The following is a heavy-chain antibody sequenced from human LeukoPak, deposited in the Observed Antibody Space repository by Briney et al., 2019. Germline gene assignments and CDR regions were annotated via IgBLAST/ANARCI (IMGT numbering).Heavy chain of an antibody. CDR2: IHYSGST. J-gene: IGHJ4*02. CDR1: GGSISSYY. Sequence: PSETLSLTCTVSGGSISSYYWSWIRQSPGEGLEWIGYIHYSGSTNYNPSLKSRVTISLDTSKSQFSLKVRYVTAADTAVYYCARGLNDSWTGENYWGQGTLVTVSS. CDR3: ARGLNDSWTGENY. D-gene: IGHD3-3*01. V-gene: IGHV4-59*12.